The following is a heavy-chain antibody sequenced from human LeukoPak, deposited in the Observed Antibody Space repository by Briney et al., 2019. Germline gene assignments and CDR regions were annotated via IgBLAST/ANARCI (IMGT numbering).Heavy chain of an antibody. CDR2: IRYDGSNE. V-gene: IGHV3-30*02. J-gene: IGHJ4*02. CDR3: AKDRVGEVVGVYFFGY. Sequence: GGSLRLSCAASGFTFSGCGMHWVRQAPGKGLEWVTFIRYDGSNEYYADSVKGRFTISRDNSKNTLFLQMNSLRPEDTAVYYCAKDRVGEVVGVYFFGYWGQGTLVTVSS. CDR1: GFTFSGCG. D-gene: IGHD1-26*01.